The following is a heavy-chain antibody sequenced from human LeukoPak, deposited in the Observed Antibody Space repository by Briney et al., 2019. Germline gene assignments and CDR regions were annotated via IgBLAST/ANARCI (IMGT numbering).Heavy chain of an antibody. CDR2: ISGSGDST. Sequence: PGGSLRLSCAASGFTFSSYGMSWVRQAPGKGLEWVSAISGSGDSTSYADSVKGRFTISRDISKNTLYLQMNSLRAEDTAVYYCARGSYYGSGSYYLYYYYYYYMDVWGKGTTVTISS. CDR1: GFTFSSYG. D-gene: IGHD3-10*01. V-gene: IGHV3-23*01. J-gene: IGHJ6*03. CDR3: ARGSYYGSGSYYLYYYYYYYMDV.